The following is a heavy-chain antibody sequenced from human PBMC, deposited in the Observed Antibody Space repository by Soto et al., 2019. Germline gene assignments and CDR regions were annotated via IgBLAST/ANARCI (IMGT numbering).Heavy chain of an antibody. CDR1: GYTFTSYA. J-gene: IGHJ6*02. V-gene: IGHV1-3*05. D-gene: IGHD3-3*01. CDR2: INAGNGNT. CDR3: ARGYDSWGGRDV. Sequence: QVQLVQAGAEEKKPGASVKGSCKASGYTFTSYAMHWVRQAPGQRLEWMGWINAGNGNTKYSQKFQGRVTITRDTSASTAYMELSSLRSEDTAVYYCARGYDSWGGRDVWGRGTTVTVSS.